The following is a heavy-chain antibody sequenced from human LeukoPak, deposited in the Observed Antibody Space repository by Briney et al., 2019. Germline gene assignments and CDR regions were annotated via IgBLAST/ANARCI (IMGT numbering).Heavy chain of an antibody. CDR2: IYYSGST. Sequence: SETLSLTCTVSGGSISSSSYYWSWIRQPPGKGLEWIGYIYYSGSTNYNPSLKSRVTISVDTSKNQFSLKLSSVTAADTAVYYCARGGAEPMYYFDYWGQGTLVTVSS. D-gene: IGHD1-14*01. V-gene: IGHV4-61*01. J-gene: IGHJ4*02. CDR3: ARGGAEPMYYFDY. CDR1: GGSISSSSYY.